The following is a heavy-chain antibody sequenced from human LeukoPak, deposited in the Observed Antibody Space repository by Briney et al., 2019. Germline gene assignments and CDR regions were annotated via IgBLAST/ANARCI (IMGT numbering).Heavy chain of an antibody. CDR2: INHSGST. D-gene: IGHD2-15*01. Sequence: SETLSLTCAVYGGSFSGYYWSWIRQPPGKELEWIGEINHSGSTNYNPSLKSRVTISVDTSKNQFSLKLSSVTAADTAVYYCAREGYCSGGSCYGGRIDYWGQGTLVTVSS. CDR3: AREGYCSGGSCYGGRIDY. CDR1: GGSFSGYY. J-gene: IGHJ4*02. V-gene: IGHV4-34*01.